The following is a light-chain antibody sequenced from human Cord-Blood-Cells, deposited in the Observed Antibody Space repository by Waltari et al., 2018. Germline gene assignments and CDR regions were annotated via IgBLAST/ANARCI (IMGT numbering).Light chain of an antibody. V-gene: IGLV2-14*01. CDR3: SSYTSSSTLDV. J-gene: IGLJ1*01. CDR2: DVS. CDR1: SSDVGGYNY. Sequence: QSALTQPASVSGSPGQSITISCTGTSSDVGGYNYVSWYQPHPGKAPNLMIYDVSNRPSGVSNRFSGSKSGNTASLTISGLQAEDEADYYCSSYTSSSTLDVFGTGTKVTVL.